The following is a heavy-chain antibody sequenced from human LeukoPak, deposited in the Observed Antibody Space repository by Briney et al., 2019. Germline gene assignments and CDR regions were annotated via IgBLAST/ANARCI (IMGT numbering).Heavy chain of an antibody. CDR1: GYIFTSYW. CDR2: IYPGDSDT. D-gene: IGHD1-26*01. V-gene: IGHV5-51*01. CDR3: ARSGTARGDAFDI. J-gene: IGHJ3*02. Sequence: GESLKISCKGSGYIFTSYWIGGVRQLPGKGLEWMGIIYPGDSDTRYSPSFQGQVTISADKSISTAYLQWSSLKASDTAMYYCARSGTARGDAFDIWGQGTMVTVSS.